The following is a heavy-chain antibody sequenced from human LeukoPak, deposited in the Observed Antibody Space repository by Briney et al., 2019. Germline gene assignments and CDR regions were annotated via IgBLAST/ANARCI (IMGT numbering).Heavy chain of an antibody. J-gene: IGHJ5*02. CDR2: INPSGGST. D-gene: IGHD2-21*02. Sequence: GASVKVSCEASGYTFTSYYMHWVRQAPGQGLEWMGIINPSGGSTSYAQKFQGRVTMTRDMSTSTVYMELSSLRSEDTAVYYCARAENCGGDCYRTTPKGIWFDPWGQGTLVTVSS. CDR3: ARAENCGGDCYRTTPKGIWFDP. CDR1: GYTFTSYY. V-gene: IGHV1-46*01.